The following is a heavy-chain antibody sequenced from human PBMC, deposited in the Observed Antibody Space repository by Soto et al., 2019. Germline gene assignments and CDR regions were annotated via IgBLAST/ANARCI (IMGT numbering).Heavy chain of an antibody. Sequence: EVQLVESGGGLVQPGGSLKLSCAASGFTFSGSAMHWVRQASGKGLEWVGRIRSKANSYATAYAVSVKGRFTISRDDSKNTAYLQMNSLKTEDTAVYYCTSTGTQSSNYDYWGQGTLVTVSS. J-gene: IGHJ4*02. V-gene: IGHV3-73*02. CDR2: IRSKANSYAT. CDR1: GFTFSGSA. CDR3: TSTGTQSSNYDY. D-gene: IGHD4-4*01.